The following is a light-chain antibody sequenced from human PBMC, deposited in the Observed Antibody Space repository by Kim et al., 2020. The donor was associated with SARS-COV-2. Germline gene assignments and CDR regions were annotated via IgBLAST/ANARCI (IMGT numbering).Light chain of an antibody. CDR3: QQYYDWPWT. CDR2: TAS. CDR1: QSISTN. J-gene: IGKJ1*01. Sequence: EIVMTQSPATLSVSPGEGVTLSCRAGQSISTNLGWYQQKPGQAPRLLIYTASTRATGIPARFSGSGSGTEFTLTISSLQSEDFAVYSCQQYYDWPWTFGQGTKVDIK. V-gene: IGKV3-15*01.